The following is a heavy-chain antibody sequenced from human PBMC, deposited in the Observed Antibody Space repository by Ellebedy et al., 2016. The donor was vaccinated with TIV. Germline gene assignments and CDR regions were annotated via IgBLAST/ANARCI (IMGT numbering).Heavy chain of an antibody. Sequence: GESLKISCAASGFTFSSFSMNWVRQAPGKGLEWVSGISGSGGSTHYADSVKGRFTVSRDNSKKTLYLQMNSLRAEDTAVYYCAKSNSIMDYFDPWGQGTLVTVSS. V-gene: IGHV3-23*01. CDR2: ISGSGGST. CDR1: GFTFSSFS. CDR3: AKSNSIMDYFDP. J-gene: IGHJ5*02. D-gene: IGHD4-11*01.